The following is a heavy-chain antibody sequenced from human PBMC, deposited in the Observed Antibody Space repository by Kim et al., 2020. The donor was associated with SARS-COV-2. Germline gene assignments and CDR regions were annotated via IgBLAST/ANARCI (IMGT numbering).Heavy chain of an antibody. J-gene: IGHJ3*01. D-gene: IGHD3-10*01. CDR3: ARQGWFGGFIGAFDV. Sequence: SETLSLTCTVSGDSISSTSYFWGWIRQPPGKGLEWIGSIYHSGSTYYNPSLKSRVTISVDTSKNQFSLKLSSVSAADTAVYYCARQGWFGGFIGAFDVWGQGTMVSVSS. CDR1: GDSISSTSYF. V-gene: IGHV4-39*01. CDR2: IYHSGST.